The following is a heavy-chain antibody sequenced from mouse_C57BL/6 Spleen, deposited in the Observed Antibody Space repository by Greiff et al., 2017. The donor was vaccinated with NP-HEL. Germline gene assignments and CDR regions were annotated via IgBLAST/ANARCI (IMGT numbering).Heavy chain of an antibody. CDR1: GYTFTDYN. CDR2: INPNNGGT. V-gene: IGHV1-18*01. D-gene: IGHD1-1*01. J-gene: IGHJ1*03. Sequence: VQLQQSGPELVKPGASVKIPCKASGYTFTDYNMDWVKQSHGKSLEWIGDINPNNGGTIYNQKFKGKATLTVDKSSSTAYMELRSLTSEDTAVYYCAREEVLLRYFDVWGTGTTVTVSS. CDR3: AREEVLLRYFDV.